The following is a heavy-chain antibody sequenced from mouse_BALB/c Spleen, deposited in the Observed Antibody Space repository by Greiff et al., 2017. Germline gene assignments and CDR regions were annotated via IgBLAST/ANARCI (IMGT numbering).Heavy chain of an antibody. Sequence: QVQLQQSGAELVRPGTSVKMSCKAAGYTFTNYWIGWVKQRPEQGLEWIGRIDPANGNTKYDPKFQGKATITADTSSNTAYLQLSSLTSEDTAVYYCARLFFDYWGQGTTLTVSS. V-gene: IGHV1-63*02. CDR2: IDPANGNT. J-gene: IGHJ2*01. CDR1: GYTFTNYW. CDR3: ARLFFDY.